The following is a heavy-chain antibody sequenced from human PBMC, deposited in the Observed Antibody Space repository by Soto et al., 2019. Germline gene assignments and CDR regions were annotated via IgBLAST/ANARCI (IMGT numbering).Heavy chain of an antibody. CDR3: ARDRVLRFLEWLLSYYGIDV. J-gene: IGHJ6*02. CDR1: GFIFSDYY. V-gene: IGHV3-11*06. Sequence: ESGGGLVRPGGSRRLSCAASGFIFSDYYMNWVRQPPGKGLEWISFISSSSSYIYYADSVKGRFTISRDNAKNSLYLQMNSLRAEDTAVYYCARDRVLRFLEWLLSYYGIDVWGQGTTVTVSS. D-gene: IGHD3-3*01. CDR2: ISSSSSYI.